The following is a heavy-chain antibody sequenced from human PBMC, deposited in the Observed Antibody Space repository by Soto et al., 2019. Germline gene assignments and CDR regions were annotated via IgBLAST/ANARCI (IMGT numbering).Heavy chain of an antibody. J-gene: IGHJ5*02. V-gene: IGHV3-30*18. CDR2: ISYDGSNK. CDR3: AKDAVAGNRFGWFDP. CDR1: GFTFSSYG. Sequence: QVQLVESGGGVVQPGRSLRLSCAASGFTFSSYGMHWVRQAPGKGLEWVAVISYDGSNKYYADSVKGRFTISRDNSKNTLYLQMNSLRAEDTAVYYCAKDAVAGNRFGWFDPWGQGTLVTVSS. D-gene: IGHD6-19*01.